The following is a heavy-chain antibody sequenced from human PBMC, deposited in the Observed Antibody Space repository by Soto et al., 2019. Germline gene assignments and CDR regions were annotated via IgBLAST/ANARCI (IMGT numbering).Heavy chain of an antibody. V-gene: IGHV3-23*01. CDR1: GFTFRSYA. D-gene: IGHD3-16*01. J-gene: IGHJ5*01. Sequence: EVQLLGSGGGLVQPGGSLRLSCGASGFTFRSYAMSWVRQAPGKGLEWVSGISGSGGSTDYADSVKGRFSISRDNSRNTLYLQMNSLRGEDTAVYYCAKDIRPEGLVEFSFDSWGQGTLVSVSS. CDR3: AKDIRPEGLVEFSFDS. CDR2: ISGSGGST.